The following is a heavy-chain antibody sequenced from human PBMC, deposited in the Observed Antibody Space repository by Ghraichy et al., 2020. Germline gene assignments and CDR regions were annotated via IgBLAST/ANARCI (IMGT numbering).Heavy chain of an antibody. CDR2: ISYDGSNK. CDR3: AKIHGYYDSSGYDN. Sequence: GGSLRLSCAASGFTFSSYGMHWVRQAPGKGLEWVAVISYDGSNKYYADSVKGRFTISRDNSKNTLYLQMNSLRAEDTAVYYCAKIHGYYDSSGYDNWGQGTLVTVSS. J-gene: IGHJ4*02. D-gene: IGHD3-22*01. CDR1: GFTFSSYG. V-gene: IGHV3-30*18.